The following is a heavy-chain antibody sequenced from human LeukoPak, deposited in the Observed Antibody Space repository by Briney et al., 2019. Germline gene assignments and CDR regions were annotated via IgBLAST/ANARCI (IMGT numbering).Heavy chain of an antibody. CDR2: IWYGGSNK. CDR1: GFTFSSYG. J-gene: IGHJ3*02. CDR3: AREVSDDFDI. V-gene: IGHV3-33*01. Sequence: PGESLRLSCGASGFTFSSYGMHWVREAPGKGREWVACIWYGGSNKYYADSVKGRSTISRDNSKNTLYLQMNSLRAEDTALYYCAREVSDDFDIWGQGKMVTVSS.